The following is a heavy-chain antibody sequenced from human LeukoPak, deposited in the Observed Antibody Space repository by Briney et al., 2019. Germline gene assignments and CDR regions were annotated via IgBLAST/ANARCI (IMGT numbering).Heavy chain of an antibody. D-gene: IGHD1-26*01. J-gene: IGHJ4*02. CDR3: ARVLGATTEGIDY. CDR1: GFTFSSYA. Sequence: PGGSLRLSCAASGFTFSSYAMSWVRQAPGKGLEWVAVISYDGSNKYYADSVKGRFTISRDNSKNTLYLQMNSLRAEDTAVYYCARVLGATTEGIDYWGQGTLVTVSS. CDR2: ISYDGSNK. V-gene: IGHV3-30-3*01.